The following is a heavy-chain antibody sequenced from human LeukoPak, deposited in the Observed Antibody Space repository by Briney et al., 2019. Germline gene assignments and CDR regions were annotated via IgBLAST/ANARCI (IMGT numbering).Heavy chain of an antibody. D-gene: IGHD3-10*02. CDR1: GFTFSSYA. CDR2: ISGSGGST. Sequence: GGSLRLSCAASGFTFSSYAMSWVRQAPGEGLEWVSAISGSGGSTYYADSVKGRFTISRDNSKNTPYLQINSLRAEDTPVYYCAKLSPMYYFDYWGQGTLVTVSS. V-gene: IGHV3-23*01. J-gene: IGHJ4*02. CDR3: AKLSPMYYFDY.